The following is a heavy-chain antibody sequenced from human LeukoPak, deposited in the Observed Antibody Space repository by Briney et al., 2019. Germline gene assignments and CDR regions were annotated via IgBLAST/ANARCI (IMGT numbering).Heavy chain of an antibody. V-gene: IGHV1-46*01. J-gene: IGHJ5*02. D-gene: IGHD3-3*01. Sequence: ASVKVSCKASGYTFTSYYMHWVRQAPGQGLEWMGIINPSGGSTSYARKFQGRVTMTRDTSTSTVYMELSSLRSEDTAVYYCARPYYDFWSGYPTNWFDPWGQGTLVTVSS. CDR1: GYTFTSYY. CDR3: ARPYYDFWSGYPTNWFDP. CDR2: INPSGGST.